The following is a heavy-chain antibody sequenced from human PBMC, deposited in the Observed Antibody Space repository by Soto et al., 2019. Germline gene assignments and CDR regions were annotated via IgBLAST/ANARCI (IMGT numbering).Heavy chain of an antibody. CDR2: IYPGDSDT. D-gene: IGHD3-9*01. CDR3: ARHILTGYPKPYYYGMDV. V-gene: IGHV5-51*01. J-gene: IGHJ6*02. Sequence: GESLKISCQGSGYSFTTHWITWVRQTPGKGLEWMGIIYPGDSDTRYSPSFQGQVTISADKSISTAYLQWSSLKASDTAMYYCARHILTGYPKPYYYGMDVWGQGTTVTVSS. CDR1: GYSFTTHW.